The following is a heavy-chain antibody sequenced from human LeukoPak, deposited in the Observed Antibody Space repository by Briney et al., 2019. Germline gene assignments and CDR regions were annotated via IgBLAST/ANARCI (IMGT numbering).Heavy chain of an antibody. V-gene: IGHV4-31*03. CDR1: GGSISSGGYY. D-gene: IGHD4-17*01. Sequence: SETLSLTCTVSGGSISSGGYYWRWIRQHPGKGLEWIGYIYYSGSTYYNPSLKSRVTISVDTSKNQFSLKLSSVTAADTAVYYCARNGDSWAFDYWGQGTLVTVSS. CDR2: IYYSGST. J-gene: IGHJ4*02. CDR3: ARNGDSWAFDY.